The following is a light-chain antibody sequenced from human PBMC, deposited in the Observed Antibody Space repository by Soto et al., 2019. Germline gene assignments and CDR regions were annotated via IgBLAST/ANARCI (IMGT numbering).Light chain of an antibody. Sequence: DIQMTQSPSSLSASVGDRVTITCQASQDITNYLNWCQQRPGKAPNLLIYDASNLKSGVPSRFSGGGSGTEFTLTISSVQPDDFASYYCQQHKSYPVTFGGGTKVDIK. J-gene: IGKJ4*01. CDR2: DAS. V-gene: IGKV1-33*01. CDR3: QQHKSYPVT. CDR1: QDITNY.